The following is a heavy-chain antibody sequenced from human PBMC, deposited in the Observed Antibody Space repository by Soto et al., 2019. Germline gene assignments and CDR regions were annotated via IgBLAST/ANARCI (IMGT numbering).Heavy chain of an antibody. CDR3: ARGGIRYYYDSSGYLGGNYGMDV. CDR1: GFTFSSYA. D-gene: IGHD3-22*01. V-gene: IGHV3-30-3*01. CDR2: ISYDGSNK. J-gene: IGHJ6*02. Sequence: GGSLRLSCAASGFTFSSYAMHWVRQAPGKGLEWVAVISYDGSNKYYADSVKGLFTISRDNSKNTLYLQMNSLRAEDTAVYYCARGGIRYYYDSSGYLGGNYGMDVWGQGTTVTVSS.